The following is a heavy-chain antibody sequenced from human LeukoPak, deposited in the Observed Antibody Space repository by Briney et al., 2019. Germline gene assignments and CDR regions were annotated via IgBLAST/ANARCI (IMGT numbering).Heavy chain of an antibody. V-gene: IGHV3-33*01. CDR1: GLTFRSNA. CDR3: ARGSFRDGYNYGDY. D-gene: IGHD5-12*01. CDR2: IWYDGSNK. Sequence: GGSLGLSCEAPGLTFRSNAMNWARKPQGRGLEWVPVIWYDGSNKYYADSVKGRFTISRDNSKNTLYLQMNSLRAEDTAVYYCARGSFRDGYNYGDYWGQGTLVTVSS. J-gene: IGHJ4*02.